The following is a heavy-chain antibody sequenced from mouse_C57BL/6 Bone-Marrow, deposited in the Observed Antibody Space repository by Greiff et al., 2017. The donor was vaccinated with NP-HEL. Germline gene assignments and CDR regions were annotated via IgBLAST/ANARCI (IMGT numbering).Heavy chain of an antibody. V-gene: IGHV1-81*01. CDR1: GYTFTSYG. J-gene: IGHJ3*01. CDR3: ARDYYGSSYPAWFAY. D-gene: IGHD1-1*01. Sequence: VQLQQSGAELARPGASVKLSCKASGYTFTSYGISWVKQRTGQGLEWIGEIYPRSGNTYYNEKFKGKATLTADKSSSTAYMELRSLTSEDSAVYFCARDYYGSSYPAWFAYWGQGTLVTVSA. CDR2: IYPRSGNT.